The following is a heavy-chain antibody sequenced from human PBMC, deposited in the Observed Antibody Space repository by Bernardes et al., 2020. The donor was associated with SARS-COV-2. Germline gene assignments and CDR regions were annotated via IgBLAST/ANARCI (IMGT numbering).Heavy chain of an antibody. Sequence: TLSLICTVSGGSISSYYWSWIRQPPGKGLEWIGYIYYSGSTNYNPSLKSRVTISVDTSKNQFSLKLSSVTAADTAVYYCARQDIGAIFGVVITPAGMDVWGQGTTVTVSS. J-gene: IGHJ6*02. CDR2: IYYSGST. CDR3: ARQDIGAIFGVVITPAGMDV. CDR1: GGSISSYY. D-gene: IGHD3-3*01. V-gene: IGHV4-59*08.